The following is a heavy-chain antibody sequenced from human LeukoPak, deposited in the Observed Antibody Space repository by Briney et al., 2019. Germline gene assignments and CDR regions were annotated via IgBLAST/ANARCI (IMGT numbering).Heavy chain of an antibody. Sequence: SETLSLTCAVSGGSISSSSYYWGWIRQPPGKGLEWIGSIYYSGSTYYNPSLKSRVTISVDTSKNKFSLKLNSVTAADTAVYYCARPAYRGSYYDAFDIWGQGTMVTVSS. V-gene: IGHV4-39*01. J-gene: IGHJ3*02. D-gene: IGHD1-26*01. CDR2: IYYSGST. CDR1: GGSISSSSYY. CDR3: ARPAYRGSYYDAFDI.